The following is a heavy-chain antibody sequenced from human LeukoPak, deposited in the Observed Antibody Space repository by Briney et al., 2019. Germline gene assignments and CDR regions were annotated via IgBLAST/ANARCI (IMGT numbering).Heavy chain of an antibody. Sequence: ASVKVSCKASGYTFTGYYMHWVRQAPGQGLEWMGWINPNSGGTNYARKFQGRVTMTRDTSISTAYMELSRLRSDDTAVYYCARPYYYDSSGSXDXXGQGXXVTV. CDR3: ARPYYYDSSGSXDX. J-gene: IGHJ4*02. CDR1: GYTFTGYY. CDR2: INPNSGGT. V-gene: IGHV1-2*02. D-gene: IGHD3-22*01.